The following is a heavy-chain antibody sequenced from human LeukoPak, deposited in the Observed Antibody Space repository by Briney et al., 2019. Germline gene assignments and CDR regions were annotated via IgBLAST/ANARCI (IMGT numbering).Heavy chain of an antibody. D-gene: IGHD3-10*01. CDR1: GFTFSSYA. CDR2: ISYDGSNK. Sequence: GGSLRLSCAASGFTFSSYAIHWVRQAPGKGLEWVAVISYDGSNKYYAGSVKGRFTISRDNSKNTLYLQMNSLRAEDTAVYYCARGYYGSGSYYPVIFDYWGQGTLVTVSS. CDR3: ARGYYGSGSYYPVIFDY. V-gene: IGHV3-30-3*01. J-gene: IGHJ4*02.